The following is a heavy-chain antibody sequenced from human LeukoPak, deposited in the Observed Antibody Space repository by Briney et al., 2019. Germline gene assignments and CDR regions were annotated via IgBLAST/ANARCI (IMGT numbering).Heavy chain of an antibody. CDR1: GYTFTSYG. CDR2: INPSGGST. CDR3: ARGEYSSPRSAFDI. D-gene: IGHD6-6*01. J-gene: IGHJ3*02. Sequence: GASVKVSCKASGYTFTSYGISWVRQAPGQGLEWVGIINPSGGSTTYAQKFQGRVTMTRDMSTSTVYMELSSLRSEDTAVYSCARGEYSSPRSAFDIWGQGTMVTVSS. V-gene: IGHV1-46*01.